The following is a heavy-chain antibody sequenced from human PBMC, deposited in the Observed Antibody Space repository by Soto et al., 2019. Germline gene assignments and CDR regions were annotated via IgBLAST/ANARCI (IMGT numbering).Heavy chain of an antibody. CDR1: GYTFTSYA. D-gene: IGHD6-19*01. CDR3: ARYFPVRMYSSGWFATTKLPFDY. V-gene: IGHV1-3*01. Sequence: ASVKVSCKASGYTFTSYAMHWVRQAPGQRLEWMGWINAGNGNTKYSQKFQGRVTITRDTSASTAYMELSSLRSEDTAVYYCARYFPVRMYSSGWFATTKLPFDYWGQGTLVTVSS. CDR2: INAGNGNT. J-gene: IGHJ4*02.